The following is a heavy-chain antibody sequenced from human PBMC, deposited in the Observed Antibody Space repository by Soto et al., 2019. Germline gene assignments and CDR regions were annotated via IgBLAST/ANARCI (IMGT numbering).Heavy chain of an antibody. D-gene: IGHD6-13*01. Sequence: ASVKVSCKASGYTFTSYDIHWVRQAPGQRLEWMGWINAANGDTKYSPKFQGRVTITRDTSASTAYMELSSLRSEDTAVYYCVRRHVSATGIDWFDPWGQGTRGTVSS. CDR2: INAANGDT. V-gene: IGHV1-3*01. CDR3: VRRHVSATGIDWFDP. J-gene: IGHJ5*02. CDR1: GYTFTSYD.